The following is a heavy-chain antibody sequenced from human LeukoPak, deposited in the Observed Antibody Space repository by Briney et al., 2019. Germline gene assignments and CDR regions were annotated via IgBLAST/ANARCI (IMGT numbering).Heavy chain of an antibody. CDR1: GYSFTSYW. Sequence: GESLKISRKGSGYSFTSYWIGWVRQLPGKGLEWMGIIYPGDSDTRYSPSFQGQVTISADKSISTAYLQWSSLKASDTAMYYCARRRSYCSSTSCSRSHDAFDIWGQGTMVTVSS. V-gene: IGHV5-51*01. CDR2: IYPGDSDT. CDR3: ARRRSYCSSTSCSRSHDAFDI. J-gene: IGHJ3*02. D-gene: IGHD2-2*01.